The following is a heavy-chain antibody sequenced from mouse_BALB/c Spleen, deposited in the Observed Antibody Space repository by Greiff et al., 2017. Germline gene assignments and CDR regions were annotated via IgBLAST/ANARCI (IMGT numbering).Heavy chain of an antibody. CDR3: ARDGTTAAFAY. CDR1: GFTFSSYA. Sequence: EVNLVESGGGLVKPGGSLKLSCAASGFTFSSYAMSWVRQSPEKRLEWVAEISSGGSYTYYPDTVTGRFTISRDNAKNTLYLEMSSLRSEDTAMYYCARDGTTAAFAYWGQGTLVTVSA. V-gene: IGHV5-9-4*01. CDR2: ISSGGSYT. D-gene: IGHD1-2*01. J-gene: IGHJ3*01.